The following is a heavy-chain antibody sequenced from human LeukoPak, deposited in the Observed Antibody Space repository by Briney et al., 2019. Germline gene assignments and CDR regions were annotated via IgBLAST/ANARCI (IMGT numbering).Heavy chain of an antibody. J-gene: IGHJ4*02. V-gene: IGHV4-4*02. CDR2: IYQSGST. CDR1: GGSISSSNW. CDR3: AGGEQYGSGTVQFDY. D-gene: IGHD3-10*01. Sequence: SGTLSLTCSVSGGSISSSNWWSWVRQPPGKGLEWIGEIYQSGSTNYNPTLKSRVTMSVDKSRNQFSLSLTSVTAADTAVYYCAGGEQYGSGTVQFDYWGQGTLVTVSS.